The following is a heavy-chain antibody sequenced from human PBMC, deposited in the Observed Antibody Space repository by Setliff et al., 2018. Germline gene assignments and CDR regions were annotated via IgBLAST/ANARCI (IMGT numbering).Heavy chain of an antibody. CDR3: AAVGIDAGGGWFDP. CDR1: GFTFTNYG. V-gene: IGHV1-18*01. CDR2: IITNTGKT. J-gene: IGHJ5*02. D-gene: IGHD1-26*01. Sequence: GASVKVSCKASGFTFTNYGFTWVRQAPGQGLEWMGMIITNTGKTSYPKKFQGRVTMTTDTYTGTGYMELRSLTSDDTAVYFCAAVGIDAGGGWFDPWGHGIPVTVSS.